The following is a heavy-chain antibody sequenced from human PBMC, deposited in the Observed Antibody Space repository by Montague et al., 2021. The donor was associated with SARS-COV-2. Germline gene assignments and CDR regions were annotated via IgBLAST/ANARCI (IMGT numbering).Heavy chain of an antibody. J-gene: IGHJ5*02. Sequence: SETLSLTCTVSGGSISSSSYYWGWLRQPPGKGLVWIGSINYSGSTYYNPSLKSPVTISTDTYKNQLTLKVSSVTAADMAVYYCAINGLKAEAFFGEFVPSRFDPWGQGTLVTVSS. V-gene: IGHV4-39*01. D-gene: IGHD3-10*01. CDR1: GGSISSSSYY. CDR3: AINGLKAEAFFGEFVPSRFDP. CDR2: INYSGST.